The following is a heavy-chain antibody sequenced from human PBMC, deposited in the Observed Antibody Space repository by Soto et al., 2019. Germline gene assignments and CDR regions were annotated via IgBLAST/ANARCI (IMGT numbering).Heavy chain of an antibody. V-gene: IGHV4-39*01. CDR1: GGYIRSRSYY. CDR2: IYYSGST. Sequence: SVPLCHTCTVAGGYIRSRSYYRGRISKTPGKGLEWIGSIYYSGSTYYNPSLKSRVTISVDTSKNQFSLKLSSVTAADTAVYYCARRGGYSYRAAAGHFDYWGQGTLVTVSS. D-gene: IGHD6-13*01. J-gene: IGHJ4*02. CDR3: ARRGGYSYRAAAGHFDY.